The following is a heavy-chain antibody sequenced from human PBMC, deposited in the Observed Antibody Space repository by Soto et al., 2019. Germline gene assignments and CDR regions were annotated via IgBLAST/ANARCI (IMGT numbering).Heavy chain of an antibody. D-gene: IGHD1-7*01. V-gene: IGHV4-59*01. CDR1: GGSISSYY. J-gene: IGHJ4*02. CDR2: IYYSGST. Sequence: PSGTLSLTCTVSGGSISSYYWTWIRQPPGKGLEWIGYIYYSGSTNYNPSLKSRVTISVDTSKNQFSLKLSSVTAADTAVYYRARRYGTPFNYWGQGTLVTVS. CDR3: ARRYGTPFNY.